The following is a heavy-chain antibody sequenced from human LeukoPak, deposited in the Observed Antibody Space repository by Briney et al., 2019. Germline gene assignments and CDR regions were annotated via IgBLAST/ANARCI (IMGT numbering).Heavy chain of an antibody. Sequence: GGSLRLSCAASGFTFSSYAMSWVRQAPGKGLEWVSAISGSGGSTYYADSVKGRFTISRDNAKNSLYLRMNSLRAEDTALYYCAKAMSSGWPFDYWGQGTLVTVSS. D-gene: IGHD6-19*01. CDR3: AKAMSSGWPFDY. J-gene: IGHJ4*02. CDR1: GFTFSSYA. V-gene: IGHV3-23*01. CDR2: ISGSGGST.